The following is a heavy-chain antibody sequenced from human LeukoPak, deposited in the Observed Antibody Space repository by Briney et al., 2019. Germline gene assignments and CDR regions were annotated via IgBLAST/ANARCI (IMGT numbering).Heavy chain of an antibody. D-gene: IGHD3-3*01. CDR3: ARPRTYYDFWRGYPPFDY. CDR1: GGTFSSYG. V-gene: IGHV1-69*13. Sequence: SVKVSCKASGGTFSSYGISWVRQAPGQGLEWMGGIIPIFGTTKYAQKYQGRVTITADESTTTVYMELSSLRSEDTAVYYCARPRTYYDFWRGYPPFDYWGQGTLVTVSS. CDR2: IIPIFGTT. J-gene: IGHJ4*02.